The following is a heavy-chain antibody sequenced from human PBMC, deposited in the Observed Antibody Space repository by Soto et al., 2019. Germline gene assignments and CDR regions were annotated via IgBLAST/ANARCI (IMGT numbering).Heavy chain of an antibody. J-gene: IGHJ4*02. D-gene: IGHD2-15*01. CDR1: GSSSDPFT. Sequence: GGSLRLSCVASGSSSDPFTMHWVRELPGKGLEWVAGLSWDRSTVAYADSVQGRFTISRDHAKNSVDLLMDSLRPDDTALYFCAVSSPDIVVLPSSIYFTSWGPGTQVTV. V-gene: IGHV3-9*02. CDR2: LSWDRSTV. CDR3: AVSSPDIVVLPSSIYFTS.